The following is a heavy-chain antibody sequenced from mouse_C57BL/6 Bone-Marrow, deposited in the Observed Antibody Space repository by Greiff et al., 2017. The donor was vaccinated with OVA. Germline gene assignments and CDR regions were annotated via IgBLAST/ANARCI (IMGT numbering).Heavy chain of an antibody. CDR1: GYTFTDYN. CDR3: ARNRVYYYGSSYLYYFDY. V-gene: IGHV1-22*01. CDR2: INPNNGGT. D-gene: IGHD1-1*01. J-gene: IGHJ2*01. Sequence: EVQLQQSGPELVKPGASVKMSCKASGYTFTDYNMHWVKQSHGKSLEWIGYINPNNGGTSYNQKFKGKATLTVNKSSSTADMELRSLTSEDSAVEYCARNRVYYYGSSYLYYFDYWGQGTTLTVSS.